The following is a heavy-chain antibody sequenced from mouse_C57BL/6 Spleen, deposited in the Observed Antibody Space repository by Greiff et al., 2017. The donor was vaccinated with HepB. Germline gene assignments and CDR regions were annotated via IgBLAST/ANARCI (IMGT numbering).Heavy chain of an antibody. D-gene: IGHD2-10*02. Sequence: QVQLQQSGAELVKPGASVKMSCKASGYTFTSYWITWVKQRPGQGLEWIGDIYPGSGSTNYNEKFKSKATLTVDTSSSTTYMQLSSLTSEDSAVYYCARGGYGKGFDYWGQGTTLTVSS. CDR3: ARGGYGKGFDY. CDR2: IYPGSGST. V-gene: IGHV1-55*01. CDR1: GYTFTSYW. J-gene: IGHJ2*01.